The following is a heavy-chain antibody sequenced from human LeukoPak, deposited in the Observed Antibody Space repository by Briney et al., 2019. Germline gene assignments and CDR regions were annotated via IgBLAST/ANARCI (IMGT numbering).Heavy chain of an antibody. CDR2: ISSSGSTI. V-gene: IGHV3-48*03. CDR1: GFTFSSYE. CDR3: ARAQTMLVVFGAFDI. J-gene: IGHJ3*02. D-gene: IGHD3-22*01. Sequence: GGSLRLSCAASGFTFSSYEMNWVRQAPGKGLEWVSYISSSGSTIYYADSVKGRFTISRDSAKNSLYLQMNSLRAEDTAVYYCARAQTMLVVFGAFDIWGQGTMVTVSS.